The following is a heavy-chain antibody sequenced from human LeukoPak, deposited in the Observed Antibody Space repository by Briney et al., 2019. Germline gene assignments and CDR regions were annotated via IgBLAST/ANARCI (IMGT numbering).Heavy chain of an antibody. CDR1: GFTFSSYA. V-gene: IGHV3-23*01. Sequence: GGSLRLSCAASGFTFSSYAMSWVRQAPGKGLEWVSGISGSGGSTYYADSVKGRFTISRDNSKNTLYLQMNSLRAEDTAVYYCARSSGDYYWPGGMDVWGQGTTVTVSS. CDR2: ISGSGGST. D-gene: IGHD3-22*01. CDR3: ARSSGDYYWPGGMDV. J-gene: IGHJ6*02.